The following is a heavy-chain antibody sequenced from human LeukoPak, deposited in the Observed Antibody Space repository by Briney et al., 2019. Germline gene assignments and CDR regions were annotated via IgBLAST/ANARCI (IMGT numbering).Heavy chain of an antibody. CDR2: ISGSGGST. CDR1: GFTFSSYA. V-gene: IGHV3-23*01. D-gene: IGHD3-10*01. CDR3: AKTRRLLWFGELFGAFDI. J-gene: IGHJ3*02. Sequence: GGSLRLSCAASGFTFSSYAMSWVRQAPGKGLDWVSAISGSGGSTYYADSVKGRFTISRDNSKNTLYLQMNSLRAEDTAVYYCAKTRRLLWFGELFGAFDIWGQGTMVTVSS.